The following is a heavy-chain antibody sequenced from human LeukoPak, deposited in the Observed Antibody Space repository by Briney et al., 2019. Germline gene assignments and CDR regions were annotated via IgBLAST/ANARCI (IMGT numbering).Heavy chain of an antibody. CDR3: VKDFHYYDTTDPKYFLDF. Sequence: GGSLRLSCEASGFTFSDHYMSWIRQAPRKGVEWIAYISSGGSALYYLDSVKGRFTISRDNAKNSLFLQLDTLRAEDTATYYSVKDFHYYDTTDPKYFLDFWGQGTLVTVSS. D-gene: IGHD3-22*01. CDR1: GFTFSDHY. J-gene: IGHJ4*02. V-gene: IGHV3-11*01. CDR2: ISSGGSAL.